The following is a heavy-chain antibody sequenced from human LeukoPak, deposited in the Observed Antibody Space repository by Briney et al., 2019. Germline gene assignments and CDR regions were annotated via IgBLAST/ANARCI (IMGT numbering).Heavy chain of an antibody. CDR2: INPSGGST. J-gene: IGHJ4*02. CDR3: ARDMDSGSRMGSWGFDY. V-gene: IGHV1-46*01. D-gene: IGHD1-26*01. Sequence: ASVKVSCKASGYTFTSYYMHWVRQAPGQGLEWMGIINPSGGSTSYAQKFQGRVTMTRDTSTSTVYMELSSLRSEDTAVYYCARDMDSGSRMGSWGFDYWGQGTLVTVSS. CDR1: GYTFTSYY.